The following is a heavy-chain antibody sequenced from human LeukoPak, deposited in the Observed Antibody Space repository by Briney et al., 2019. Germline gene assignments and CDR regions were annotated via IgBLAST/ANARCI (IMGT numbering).Heavy chain of an antibody. J-gene: IGHJ6*03. Sequence: SVKVSCKTSGYTFTNFGISWVRQAPGQGLEWMGGIIPIFGTANYAQKFQGRVTITADESTSTAYMELSSLRSEDTAVYYCASLYDPYYYYMDVWGKGTTVTVSS. CDR3: ASLYDPYYYYMDV. CDR2: IIPIFGTA. V-gene: IGHV1-69*13. CDR1: GYTFTNFG. D-gene: IGHD3-16*01.